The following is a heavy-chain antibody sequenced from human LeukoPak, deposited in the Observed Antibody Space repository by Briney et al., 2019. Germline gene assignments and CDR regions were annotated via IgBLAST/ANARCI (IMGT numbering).Heavy chain of an antibody. V-gene: IGHV4-59*01. CDR3: ARGPHYHDSSGYSPSFSYAMDV. D-gene: IGHD3-22*01. J-gene: IGHJ6*02. Sequence: PSETLSLNCTVSGGSISSYYWSWLRQLPGKGLEWIGYIYYSGSTNYNPSLRSRVTISVDTSKNQFSLDLRSVTAEDTAVYYCARGPHYHDSSGYSPSFSYAMDVWGQGTTVTVSS. CDR2: IYYSGST. CDR1: GGSISSYY.